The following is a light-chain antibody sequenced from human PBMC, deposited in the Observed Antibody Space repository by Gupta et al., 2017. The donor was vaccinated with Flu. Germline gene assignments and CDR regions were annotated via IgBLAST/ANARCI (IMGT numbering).Light chain of an antibody. CDR1: SSDIGIYNY. CDR2: QVS. CDR3: SSVTTSNTWV. V-gene: IGLV2-14*01. J-gene: IGLJ3*02. Sequence: QSALTQPASVSGSPGQSITISCTGTSSDIGIYNYVSWFQQHPGKAPKLLIYQVSNWPSGVSNRFSGSKSGNTASLTISGLQAEDEADYYCSSVTTSNTWVFGGGTKLTVL.